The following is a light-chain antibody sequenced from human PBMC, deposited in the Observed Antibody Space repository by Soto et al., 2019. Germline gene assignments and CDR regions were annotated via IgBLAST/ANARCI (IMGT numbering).Light chain of an antibody. V-gene: IGKV3-20*01. CDR1: QSLSSSY. CDR3: HQYATDPLT. Sequence: ETVLTQSPGTLSLSPGERATLFCRASQSLSSSYLAWYQQKPGQAPRLLIYRASSRATGIPDRFSGSGSGTEFTLTISRLEPEDFAMYYCHQYATDPLTFGGGTKVEI. J-gene: IGKJ4*01. CDR2: RAS.